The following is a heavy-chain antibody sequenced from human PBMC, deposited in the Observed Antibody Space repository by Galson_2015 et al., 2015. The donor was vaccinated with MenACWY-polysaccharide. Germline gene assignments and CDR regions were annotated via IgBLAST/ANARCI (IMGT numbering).Heavy chain of an antibody. CDR3: AHGQYYYATSSFSYYFDV. V-gene: IGHV2-5*02. D-gene: IGHD3-10*01. CDR1: GFSLNTRGVG. CDR2: IYWDNAK. Sequence: PALVKPTQTLTLTCTFSGFSLNTRGVGVGWIRQPPGKALEWLALIYWDNAKRYSPSLKTRLTITKDTSKNQVFLAMTNVDPVDTATYYCAHGQYYYATSSFSYYFDVWGPGTLVTVSS. J-gene: IGHJ4*02.